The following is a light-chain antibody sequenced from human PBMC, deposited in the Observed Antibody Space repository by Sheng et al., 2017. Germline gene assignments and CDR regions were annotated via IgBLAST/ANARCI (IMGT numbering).Light chain of an antibody. CDR3: SSYTSSSTPV. CDR2: DVS. V-gene: IGLV2-14*01. J-gene: IGLJ2*01. Sequence: QSALTQPASVSGSPGQSITISCTGTSSDVGVITMSPVPTAPRQAPKLMIYDVSKRPSGVSNRFSGSKSGNTASLTISGLQAEDEADYYCSSYTSSSTPVFGGGTKLTVL. CDR1: SSDVGVIT.